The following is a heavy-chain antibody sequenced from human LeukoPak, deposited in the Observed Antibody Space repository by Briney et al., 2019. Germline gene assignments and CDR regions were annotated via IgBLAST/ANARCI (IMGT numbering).Heavy chain of an antibody. CDR3: ASEETGDGYNPKY. CDR1: VGTFSSYA. Sequence: SVKVSCKPSVGTFSSYAISWVRQAPGQGLEWRGRVIPILGIANYAQKFQGRVTITADKSTSTAYMELSSLRSEPTTVYYCASEETGDGYNPKYWGHGTLVTVSS. CDR2: VIPILGIA. V-gene: IGHV1-69*04. J-gene: IGHJ4*01. D-gene: IGHD5-24*01.